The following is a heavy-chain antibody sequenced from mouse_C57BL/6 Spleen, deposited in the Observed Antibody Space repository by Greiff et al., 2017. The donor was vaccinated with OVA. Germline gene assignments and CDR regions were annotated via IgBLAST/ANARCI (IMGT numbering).Heavy chain of an antibody. Sequence: EVQLQQSGPELVKPGASVKISCKASGYSFTGYYMHWVKQSSEKSLEWIGEINPSTGGTSYNQKFNGKATLTVDKSSSTAYMQLKSLTSEDSAVYYCARYDGFPFAYWGQGTLVTVSA. CDR1: GYSFTGYY. D-gene: IGHD2-3*01. CDR3: ARYDGFPFAY. V-gene: IGHV1-43*01. J-gene: IGHJ3*01. CDR2: INPSTGGT.